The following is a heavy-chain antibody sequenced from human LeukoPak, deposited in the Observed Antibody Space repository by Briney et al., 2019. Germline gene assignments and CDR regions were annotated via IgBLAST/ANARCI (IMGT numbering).Heavy chain of an antibody. Sequence: PGGSLRLSCAASGFTFSSYWMHWVRQAPGKGLVWVSRINSDGSSTSYADSVKGRFTISRDNAKNTLYLQMNSLRAEDTAVYYCAILRLGNYYYYGMDVWGQGTTVTVSS. CDR2: INSDGSST. CDR1: GFTFSSYW. D-gene: IGHD3-10*01. CDR3: AILRLGNYYYYGMDV. J-gene: IGHJ6*02. V-gene: IGHV3-74*01.